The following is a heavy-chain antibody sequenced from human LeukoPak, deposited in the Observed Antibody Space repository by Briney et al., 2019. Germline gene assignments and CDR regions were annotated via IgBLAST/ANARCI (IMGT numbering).Heavy chain of an antibody. D-gene: IGHD1-1*01. Sequence: GGSLRLSCAASGFTFDDYAMHWVRQAPGKGLEWVSGISWNSGSIGYADSVKGRFTISRDNAKNSLYLQMNSLRAEDTALYYCAKSTTGTTGTGAFDIWGQGTMVTVSS. CDR3: AKSTTGTTGTGAFDI. CDR1: GFTFDDYA. V-gene: IGHV3-9*01. J-gene: IGHJ3*02. CDR2: ISWNSGSI.